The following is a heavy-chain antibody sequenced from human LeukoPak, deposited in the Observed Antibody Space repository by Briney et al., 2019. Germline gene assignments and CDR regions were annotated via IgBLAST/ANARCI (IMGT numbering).Heavy chain of an antibody. V-gene: IGHV3-73*01. D-gene: IGHD5-18*01. CDR1: GFTFSDSG. CDR2: IRSKADSYAT. Sequence: GSLRLSCAASGFTFSDSGMHWVRQASGKGLEWIGHIRSKADSYATVYAASVKDRFTITRDDSENTAYLQMNSLKTEDTAVYYCARVSIQLWSPIDYWGQGTLVTVSS. J-gene: IGHJ4*02. CDR3: ARVSIQLWSPIDY.